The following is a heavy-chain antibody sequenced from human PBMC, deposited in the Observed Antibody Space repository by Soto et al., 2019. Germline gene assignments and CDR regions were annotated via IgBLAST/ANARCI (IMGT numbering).Heavy chain of an antibody. CDR1: GGSISSGGYY. D-gene: IGHD5-12*01. V-gene: IGHV4-31*03. CDR3: ARVYSGYDPDYYYYYHMDV. J-gene: IGHJ6*03. CDR2: IYYSGST. Sequence: QVQLQESGPGLVKPSQTLSLTCTVSGGSISSGGYYWSWIRQHPAKCLELIGYIYYSGSTYYNPSLKSRVTISADTSKSQFSRKLSSVTAADTAVYYCARVYSGYDPDYYYYYHMDVWCKGTTVTVSS.